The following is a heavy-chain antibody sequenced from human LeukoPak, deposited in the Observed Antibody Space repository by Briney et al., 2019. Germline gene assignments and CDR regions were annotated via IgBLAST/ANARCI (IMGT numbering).Heavy chain of an antibody. V-gene: IGHV4-30-4*01. CDR2: IYYSGNT. CDR1: GGSISSGDYY. Sequence: PSETLSLTCTVSGGSISSGDYYWSWIRQPPGKGLEWIGYIYYSGNTYYNPSLKSRVTISVDMSKNQFSLKLSSVTAADTAVYYCARGAGIVVVTSFDYWGQGTLVTVSS. J-gene: IGHJ4*02. CDR3: ARGAGIVVVTSFDY. D-gene: IGHD3-22*01.